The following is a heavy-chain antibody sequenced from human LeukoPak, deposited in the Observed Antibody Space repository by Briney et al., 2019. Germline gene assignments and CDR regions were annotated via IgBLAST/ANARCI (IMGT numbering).Heavy chain of an antibody. CDR1: GGSISSSSYY. CDR3: ARAPPPFYYYDSSGYFDY. V-gene: IGHV4-39*07. J-gene: IGHJ4*02. CDR2: IHYRGNM. D-gene: IGHD3-22*01. Sequence: SETLSLTCTASGGSISSSSYYWGWIRQPPGKGLEWIGSIHYRGNMYYNPSLRSRVTISVDTSKNQFSLKLSSVTAADTAVYYCARAPPPFYYYDSSGYFDYWGQGTLVTVSS.